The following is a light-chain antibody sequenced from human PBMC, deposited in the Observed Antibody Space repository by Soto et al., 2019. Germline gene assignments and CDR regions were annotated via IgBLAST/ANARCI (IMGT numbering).Light chain of an antibody. CDR1: QSISSN. V-gene: IGKV3-15*01. CDR2: GAS. CDR3: QQYQDWPPLT. Sequence: EIVMTQSPATLSVSPGERATLSCRASQSISSNLAWYQQKPGQAPRLLIIGASTRSTAIPARFSGSGSGTEFTLTISSLQSEDSPVYYCQQYQDWPPLTFGGGTKVEIK. J-gene: IGKJ4*01.